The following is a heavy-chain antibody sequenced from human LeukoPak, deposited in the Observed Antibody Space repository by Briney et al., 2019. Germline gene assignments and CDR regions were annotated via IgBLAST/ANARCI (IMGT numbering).Heavy chain of an antibody. CDR3: AREGHDYGDYVVDY. Sequence: SETLSLTCTVSGGSISSSSYYWGWIRQPPGKGLEWIGSIYYSGSTYYNPSLKSRVTISVDTSKNQFSLKLSSVTAADTAVYYCAREGHDYGDYVVDYWGQGTLVTVSS. V-gene: IGHV4-39*07. J-gene: IGHJ4*02. D-gene: IGHD4-17*01. CDR2: IYYSGST. CDR1: GGSISSSSYY.